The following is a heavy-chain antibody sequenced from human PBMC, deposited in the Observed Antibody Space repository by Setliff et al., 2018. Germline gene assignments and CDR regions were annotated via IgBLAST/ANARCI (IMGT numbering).Heavy chain of an antibody. CDR2: INQDGSEK. CDR3: IRPQTPDDDHSSGYYGF. Sequence: GGSLRLSCAMSGITFSWMSWVRQAPGKGLEWVANINQDGSEKYYVDSVKGRFTISRDNAKNSLYLQMNSLSAEDTALYYCIRPQTPDDDHSSGYYGFWGQGTPVTVSS. CDR1: GITFSW. V-gene: IGHV3-7*03. D-gene: IGHD3-22*01. J-gene: IGHJ4*02.